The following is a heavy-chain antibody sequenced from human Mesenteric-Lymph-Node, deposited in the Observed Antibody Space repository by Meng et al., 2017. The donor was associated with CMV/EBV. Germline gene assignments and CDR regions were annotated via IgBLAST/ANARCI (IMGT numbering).Heavy chain of an antibody. J-gene: IGHJ6*02. CDR1: GFTFSDYY. Sequence: GESLKISCAASGFTFSDYYMSWIRQAPGKGLEWVSYISSSGSTIYYADSVKGRFTISRDNAKNSLYLQMNSLRAEDTAVYYCASPGEYSSSSEDYYYGMDVWGRGTTVTVSS. CDR3: ASPGEYSSSSEDYYYGMDV. V-gene: IGHV3-11*04. CDR2: ISSSGSTI. D-gene: IGHD6-6*01.